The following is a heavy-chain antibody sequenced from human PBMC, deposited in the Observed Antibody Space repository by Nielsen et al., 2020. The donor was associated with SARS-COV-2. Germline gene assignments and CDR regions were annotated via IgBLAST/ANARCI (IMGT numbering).Heavy chain of an antibody. CDR1: GFTFNIYA. CDR2: TSASGAST. CDR3: AKDDVVRGDAYDI. D-gene: IGHD3-10*01. J-gene: IGHJ3*02. V-gene: IGHV3-23*01. Sequence: GESLKISCAASGFTFNIYAMAWVRRAPGRGLEWVSGTSASGASTYYADSVKGRFSIPRDNSRNTLYLQMNSLRVEDTAIYFCAKDDVVRGDAYDIWGQGTVVTVSS.